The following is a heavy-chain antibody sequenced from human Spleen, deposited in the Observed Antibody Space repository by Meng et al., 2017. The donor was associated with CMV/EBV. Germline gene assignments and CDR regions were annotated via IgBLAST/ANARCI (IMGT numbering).Heavy chain of an antibody. Sequence: GGSLRLSCGASGFTFSSYWMHWVRQVPGKGLVWVSRINIDGSSTTYADSVKGRFTISRDNAKNTLYLQMNSLRAEDTALYYCARQEYSGSWSFLKDYWGQGTLVTVS. V-gene: IGHV3-74*01. CDR3: ARQEYSGSWSFLKDY. CDR2: INIDGSST. D-gene: IGHD6-13*01. CDR1: GFTFSSYW. J-gene: IGHJ4*02.